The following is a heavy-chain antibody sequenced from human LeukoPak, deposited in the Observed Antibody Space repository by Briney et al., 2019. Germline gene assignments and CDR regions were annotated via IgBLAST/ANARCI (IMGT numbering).Heavy chain of an antibody. CDR1: GGSISSSSYY. J-gene: IGHJ4*02. CDR3: TRRVSASSWRDY. Sequence: SETLSLTCTVSGGSISSSSYYWGWIRQPPGKGLEWIGNIYYSGSTHRNPSLKSRVTISADTSKNQFSLMLSSVTAADTAVYYCTRRVSASSWRDYWGQGTLVTVSS. D-gene: IGHD6-13*01. CDR2: IYYSGST. V-gene: IGHV4-39*01.